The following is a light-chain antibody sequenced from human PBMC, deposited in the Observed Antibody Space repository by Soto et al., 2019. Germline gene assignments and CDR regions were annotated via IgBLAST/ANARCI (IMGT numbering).Light chain of an antibody. Sequence: QAGVTQEPSLTVSPGGTVTLTCASSTGAVTSDSYPNWVQQKPGQAPRALIYSTSNSHSWTPARFSGSLLGGKAALTLSGVQPEDEAEYYCLLYFGSSQIFGGGTKLTVL. CDR1: TGAVTSDSY. J-gene: IGLJ2*01. CDR3: LLYFGSSQI. CDR2: STS. V-gene: IGLV7-43*01.